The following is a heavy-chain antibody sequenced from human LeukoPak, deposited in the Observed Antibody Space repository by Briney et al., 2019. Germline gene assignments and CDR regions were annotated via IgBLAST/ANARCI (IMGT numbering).Heavy chain of an antibody. CDR1: GGSFSGYY. CDR2: INHSGST. D-gene: IGHD6-19*01. V-gene: IGHV4-34*01. J-gene: IGHJ4*02. CDR3: AISRAYSSGWYRN. Sequence: SETLSLTCAVYGGSFSGYYRSWIRQPPGKGLEWIGEINHSGSTNYNPSLKSRVTISVDTSKNQFSLKLSSVTAADTAVYYCAISRAYSSGWYRNWGQGTLVTVSS.